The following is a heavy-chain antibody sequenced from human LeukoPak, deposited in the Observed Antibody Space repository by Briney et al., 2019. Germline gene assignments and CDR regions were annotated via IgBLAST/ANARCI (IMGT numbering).Heavy chain of an antibody. J-gene: IGHJ4*02. CDR3: ARDKEYSSSSGHFDY. V-gene: IGHV3-23*01. CDR1: GFTFSSYA. D-gene: IGHD6-6*01. CDR2: ISGSGGST. Sequence: GGSLRPSCAASGFTFSSYAMSWVRQAPGKGLEWVSAISGSGGSTYYADSVKGRFTISRDNAKNSLYLQMNSLRAEDSAVYYCARDKEYSSSSGHFDYWGQGTLVTVSS.